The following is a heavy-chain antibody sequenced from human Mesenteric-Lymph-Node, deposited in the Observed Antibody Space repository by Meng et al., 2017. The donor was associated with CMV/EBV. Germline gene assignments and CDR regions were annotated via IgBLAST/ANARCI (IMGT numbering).Heavy chain of an antibody. V-gene: IGHV4-30-4*08. CDR1: GSSVRSGDYY. D-gene: IGHD3-3*01. CDR2: ISDSGDT. CDR3: ARGETIFDP. Sequence: LPCTVSGSSVRSGDYYWTWIRQPPGKGLEWIAYISDSGDTYYNPSLKSRTTISQHPSKNQFSLSLKFVTAADTAVYYCARGETIFDPWGQGTLVTVSS. J-gene: IGHJ5*02.